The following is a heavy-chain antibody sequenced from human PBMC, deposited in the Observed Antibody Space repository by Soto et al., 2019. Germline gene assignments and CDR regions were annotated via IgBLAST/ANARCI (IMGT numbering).Heavy chain of an antibody. CDR3: ARHVPEATVTTWSRAVNYFDY. J-gene: IGHJ4*02. CDR2: IYYSGST. D-gene: IGHD4-4*01. CDR1: GGSISSSSYY. Sequence: SETLSLTCTVSGGSISSSSYYWGWIRQPPGKGLEWIGSIYYSGSTYYNPSLKSRVTISVDTSKNQFSLKLSSVTAADTAVYYCARHVPEATVTTWSRAVNYFDYWGQGTLVTVSS. V-gene: IGHV4-39*01.